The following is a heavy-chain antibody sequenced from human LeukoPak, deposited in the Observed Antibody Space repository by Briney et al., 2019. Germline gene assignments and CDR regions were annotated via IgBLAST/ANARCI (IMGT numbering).Heavy chain of an antibody. CDR3: VRESYSSIGPFDY. J-gene: IGHJ4*02. CDR2: TYYRSKWYN. Sequence: KHSQTLSLTCAISGDSVSSNSAAWNWIRRSPSRGLEWLGRTYYRSKWYNDYAVSVKSRITINPDTSKNQFSLQLNSVTPEDTAVYYCVRESYSSIGPFDYWGQGTLVTVSS. CDR1: GDSVSSNSAA. V-gene: IGHV6-1*01. D-gene: IGHD5-18*01.